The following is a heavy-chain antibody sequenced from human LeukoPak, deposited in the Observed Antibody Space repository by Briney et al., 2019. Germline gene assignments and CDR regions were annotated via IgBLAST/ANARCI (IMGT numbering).Heavy chain of an antibody. D-gene: IGHD3-22*01. Sequence: AGGSLRLSCAASGFTVSSNYMSWVRQAPGKGLEWVSVIYSGGSTYYADSVKGRFTISRDNSKNTLYLQMNSLRAEDTAVYYCARDRSYYDSSGYYNYYFDYWGQGTLVIVSS. CDR3: ARDRSYYDSSGYYNYYFDY. CDR1: GFTVSSNY. V-gene: IGHV3-66*02. J-gene: IGHJ4*02. CDR2: IYSGGST.